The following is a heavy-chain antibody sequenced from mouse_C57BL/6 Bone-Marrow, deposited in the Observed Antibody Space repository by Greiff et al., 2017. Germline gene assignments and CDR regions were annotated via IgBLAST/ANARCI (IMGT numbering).Heavy chain of an antibody. J-gene: IGHJ1*03. CDR3: ARGGLYDGYYWYFDV. CDR2: IYPGSGST. Sequence: QVQLQQPGAELVKPGASVKMSCKASGYTFTSYWITWVKQRPGQGLEWIGDIYPGSGSTNYNEKFKSKATLTVDTSSSTAYMQLSSLTSEDSEVYYCARGGLYDGYYWYFDVWGTGTTVTVSS. D-gene: IGHD2-3*01. V-gene: IGHV1-55*01. CDR1: GYTFTSYW.